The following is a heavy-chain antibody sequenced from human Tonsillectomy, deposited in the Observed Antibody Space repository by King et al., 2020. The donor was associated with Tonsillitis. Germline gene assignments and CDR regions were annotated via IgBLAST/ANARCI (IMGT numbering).Heavy chain of an antibody. Sequence: VQLVESGGGLVQPGGSLKLSCAASGFTFSGSAMHWVRQASGKGLEWVGRIRSKPNNYATAYAASVKGRVTISRDDSKNTAYLQMNSLKTEDTAVYYCTRLAAPEYGDYGDYWGQGTLVTVSS. CDR3: TRLAAPEYGDYGDY. CDR1: GFTFSGSA. V-gene: IGHV3-73*02. CDR2: IRSKPNNYAT. D-gene: IGHD4-17*01. J-gene: IGHJ4*02.